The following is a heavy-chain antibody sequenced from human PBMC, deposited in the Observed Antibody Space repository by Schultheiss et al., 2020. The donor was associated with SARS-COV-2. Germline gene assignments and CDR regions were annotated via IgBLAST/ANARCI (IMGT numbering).Heavy chain of an antibody. CDR1: GYTFTSYD. V-gene: IGHV1-8*03. CDR2: MNPNSGNT. D-gene: IGHD2-2*01. Sequence: ASVKVSCKASGYTFTSYDINWVRQATGQGLEWMGWMNPNSGNTGYAQKFQGRVTITADESTSTAYMELSSLRSEDTAVYYCARGYCSSTSCYSYYYGMDVWGQGTTVTVSS. J-gene: IGHJ6*02. CDR3: ARGYCSSTSCYSYYYGMDV.